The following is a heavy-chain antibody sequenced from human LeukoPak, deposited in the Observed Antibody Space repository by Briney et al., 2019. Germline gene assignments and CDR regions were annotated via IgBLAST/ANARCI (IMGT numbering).Heavy chain of an antibody. D-gene: IGHD1-26*01. V-gene: IGHV3-74*01. Sequence: GRSLRLSCTASGFIFNSYGMHWVRQAPGKGLVWVSRIKTDGSITSYADSVKGRFTISRDNAKNTLYVQMNSLRVEDTAVYYCARVGLGEWYFDLWGRGTLVTVSS. CDR2: IKTDGSIT. CDR1: GFIFNSYG. CDR3: ARVGLGEWYFDL. J-gene: IGHJ2*01.